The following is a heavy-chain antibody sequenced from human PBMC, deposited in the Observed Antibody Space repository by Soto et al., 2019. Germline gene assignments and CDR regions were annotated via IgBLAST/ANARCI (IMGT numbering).Heavy chain of an antibody. Sequence: GGSLRLSCAPSGCTSSSYAMRWVRQAPGKGLEWVSANSGGGGSTCYADSVKGRFTISRDNSKNTLYLQMNSLRAEDTAVYYCAKSVWVCGSSTSCCMDVRGHGATVTVSS. V-gene: IGHV3-23*01. J-gene: IGHJ6*02. CDR3: AKSVWVCGSSTSCCMDV. D-gene: IGHD2-2*01. CDR1: GCTSSSYA. CDR2: NSGGGGST.